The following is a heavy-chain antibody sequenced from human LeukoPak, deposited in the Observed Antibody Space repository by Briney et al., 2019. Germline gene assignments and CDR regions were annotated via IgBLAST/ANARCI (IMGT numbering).Heavy chain of an antibody. D-gene: IGHD6-19*01. CDR2: ISSSSSYI. Sequence: GGSLRLSRAASGFTFSSYSMNWVRQAPGKGLEWVSSISSSSSYIYYADSVKGRFTISRDNAKNSLYLQMNSLRAEDTAVYYCATIGVEWLVPFDYWGQGTLVTVSS. J-gene: IGHJ4*02. CDR1: GFTFSSYS. V-gene: IGHV3-21*01. CDR3: ATIGVEWLVPFDY.